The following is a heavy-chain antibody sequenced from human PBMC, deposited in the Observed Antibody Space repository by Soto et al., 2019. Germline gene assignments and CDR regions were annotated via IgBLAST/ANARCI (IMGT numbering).Heavy chain of an antibody. J-gene: IGHJ4*02. CDR3: ARDRTGTTLEYFDY. CDR2: ILPVSGTT. V-gene: IGHV1-69*13. CDR1: GGTFSTFP. Sequence: SVKVSCKSSGGTFSTFPINWVRQAPGQGLEWMGAILPVSGTTNYAQKFQGRVTFSADESTTTAYMEVSSLRSEDTAVYYCARDRTGTTLEYFDYWGRGTRVTVSS. D-gene: IGHD1-7*01.